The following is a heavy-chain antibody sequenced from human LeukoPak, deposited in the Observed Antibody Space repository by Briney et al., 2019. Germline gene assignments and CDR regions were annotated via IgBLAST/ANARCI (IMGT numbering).Heavy chain of an antibody. Sequence: PGGSLRLSCVASGFTFSSYSMNWVRQAPGKGLEWVSYISSGSITIDYADSVKGRFTISRDNAKNSLYLQMNSLRDEDTAVYYCARVEDSSGYYGPYFDYWGQGTLVTVSP. CDR2: ISSGSITI. D-gene: IGHD3-22*01. CDR1: GFTFSSYS. CDR3: ARVEDSSGYYGPYFDY. V-gene: IGHV3-48*02. J-gene: IGHJ4*02.